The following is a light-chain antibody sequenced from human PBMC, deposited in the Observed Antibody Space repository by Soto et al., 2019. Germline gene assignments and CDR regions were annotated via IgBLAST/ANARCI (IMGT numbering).Light chain of an antibody. J-gene: IGKJ4*01. CDR2: AAS. CDR1: QSVSTY. CDR3: QEGSTLLT. V-gene: IGKV1-39*01. Sequence: DIQITRSPSSLSTSVGDRVTITCRTSQSVSTYLNWYQQRPGKAPKLLIYAASSLESGVPSRFSGSGSGTDFTLTISSLQPEDFATYYCQEGSTLLTFGGGTRVEIK.